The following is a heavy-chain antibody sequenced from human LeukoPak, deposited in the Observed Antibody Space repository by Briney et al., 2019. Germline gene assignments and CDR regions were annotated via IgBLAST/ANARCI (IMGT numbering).Heavy chain of an antibody. D-gene: IGHD3-3*01. V-gene: IGHV3-9*03. CDR1: GSTFDDYA. CDR3: AKATSYDFWSGYPDY. CDR2: ISWNSGSI. Sequence: GRSLRLSCAASGSTFDDYAMHWVRQAPGKGLEWVSGISWNSGSIGYADSVKSRFTISRDNAKNSLYLQMNSLRAEDMALYYCAKATSYDFWSGYPDYWGQGTLVTVSS. J-gene: IGHJ4*02.